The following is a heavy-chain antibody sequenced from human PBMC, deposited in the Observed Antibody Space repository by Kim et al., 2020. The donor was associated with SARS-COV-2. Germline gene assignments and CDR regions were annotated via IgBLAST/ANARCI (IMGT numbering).Heavy chain of an antibody. Sequence: GGSLRLSCAASGFTVSSNYMSWVRQAPGKGLEWVSVIYSGGSTYYADSVKGRFTISRDNSKNTLYLQMNSLRAEDTAVYYCARATFTMVRGVIFDYWGQGTLVTVSS. J-gene: IGHJ4*02. CDR2: IYSGGST. CDR3: ARATFTMVRGVIFDY. D-gene: IGHD3-10*01. V-gene: IGHV3-53*01. CDR1: GFTVSSNY.